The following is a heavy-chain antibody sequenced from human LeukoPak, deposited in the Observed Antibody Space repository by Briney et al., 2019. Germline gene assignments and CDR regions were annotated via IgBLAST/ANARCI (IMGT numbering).Heavy chain of an antibody. CDR1: GFTFSSCA. V-gene: IGHV3-23*01. D-gene: IGHD6-6*01. CDR3: AILYSSSPLDY. J-gene: IGHJ4*02. Sequence: GGSLRLSCAASGFTFSSCAMNWVRQAPGKGLEWVSTISGSGNSTYYADSVKGRFTISRDNSKNTLYLQMNSLRAEDTAIYYCAILYSSSPLDYWDQGTLVTVSS. CDR2: ISGSGNST.